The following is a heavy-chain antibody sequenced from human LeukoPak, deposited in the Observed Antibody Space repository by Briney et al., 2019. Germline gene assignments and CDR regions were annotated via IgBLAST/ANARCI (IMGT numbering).Heavy chain of an antibody. CDR2: IDKHGSGK. J-gene: IGHJ5*02. Sequence: GGSLRLSCVASGFTFSTSWVTWVRQAPGKGLEWVANIDKHGSGKYYADSVKGRLAISRDYAKNSVFLQMNSLRAEDTSVYYCARDAGWGYYDPWGQGTPVTVSS. D-gene: IGHD3-10*01. CDR1: GFTFSTSW. CDR3: ARDAGWGYYDP. V-gene: IGHV3-7*01.